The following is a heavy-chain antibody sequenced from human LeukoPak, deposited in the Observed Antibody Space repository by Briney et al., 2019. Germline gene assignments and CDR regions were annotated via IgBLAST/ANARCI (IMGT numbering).Heavy chain of an antibody. CDR3: ATLGGHSLAAQNGY. J-gene: IGHJ4*02. CDR2: MNPDNGGT. D-gene: IGHD3-16*01. V-gene: IGHV1-2*02. CDR1: GYTFTVYF. Sequence: ASVKVSCKASGYTFTVYFMHWVRQAPAQGLEWMGLMNPDNGGTHYAQKFQGRVTMTRDSSISTAYMELSRLTSDDTAVYYCATLGGHSLAAQNGYWGQGTLVTVSS.